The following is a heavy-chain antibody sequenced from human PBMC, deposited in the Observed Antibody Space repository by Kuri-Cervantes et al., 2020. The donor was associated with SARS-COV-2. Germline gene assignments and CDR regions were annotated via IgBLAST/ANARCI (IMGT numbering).Heavy chain of an antibody. D-gene: IGHD6-13*01. V-gene: IGHV3-NL1*01. J-gene: IGHJ5*02. CDR2: IYSGGST. CDR1: GFTFSNYG. CDR3: ARDIGSNQEP. Sequence: GESLKISCAASGFTFSNYGMHWVRQAPGKGLEWVSVIYSGGSTYYADSVKGRFTISRDNSKNTLYLQMNSLRAEDTAVYYCARDIGSNQEPWGQGTLVTVSS.